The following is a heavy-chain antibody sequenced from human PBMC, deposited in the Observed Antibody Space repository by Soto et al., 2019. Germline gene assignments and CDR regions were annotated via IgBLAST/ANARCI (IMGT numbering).Heavy chain of an antibody. V-gene: IGHV3-43*01. CDR1: GYTFTGYY. Sequence: SCKAPGYTFTGYYMHWVRQAPGKGLEWVSLISWDGGSTYYADSVKGRFTISRDNSKNSLYLQMNSLRTEDTALYYCAKSPQDYYYYGMDVWGQGTTVTVSS. CDR2: ISWDGGST. CDR3: AKSPQDYYYYGMDV. J-gene: IGHJ6*02.